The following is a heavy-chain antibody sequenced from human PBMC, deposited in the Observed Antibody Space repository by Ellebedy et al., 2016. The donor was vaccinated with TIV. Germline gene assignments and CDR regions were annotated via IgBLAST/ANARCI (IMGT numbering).Heavy chain of an antibody. CDR2: TNQDGSQK. J-gene: IGHJ3*02. D-gene: IGHD4-17*01. V-gene: IGHV3-7*01. CDR1: GFSFRSYW. CDR3: ATDGSYGDYRSPTHAFVM. Sequence: GGSLRLSCAASGFSFRSYWMSWVRQAPGKGLEWVANTNQDGSQKYYVDSVKGRFTISRDNAKNSLYLQMSSLRVEDTAVYYCATDGSYGDYRSPTHAFVMWGQGTLVTVSS.